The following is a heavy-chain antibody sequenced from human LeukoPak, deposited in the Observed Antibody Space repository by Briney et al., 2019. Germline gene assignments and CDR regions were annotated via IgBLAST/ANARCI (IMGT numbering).Heavy chain of an antibody. J-gene: IGHJ3*02. CDR1: GFTFSSYW. V-gene: IGHV3-74*01. D-gene: IGHD3-3*01. CDR3: ARGLTIFGVVNDAFDI. Sequence: PGGSLRLSCAASGFTFSSYWMHWVRQAPGKGLVWVSLINSDGSSTIYADSVKGRFTISRDNAKNTLYLQMNSLRAEDTAVYYCARGLTIFGVVNDAFDIWGQGTMVTASS. CDR2: INSDGSST.